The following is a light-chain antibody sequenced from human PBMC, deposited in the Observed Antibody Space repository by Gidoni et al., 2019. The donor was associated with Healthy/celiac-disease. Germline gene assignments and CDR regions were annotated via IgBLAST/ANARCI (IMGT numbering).Light chain of an antibody. CDR2: WAS. J-gene: IGKJ5*01. Sequence: DIVMTQSPDSLAVSLGERATINCKSSQSVLSNSNNKNYLVWYQQKPGQPPKLLIYWASTRESGVPDRFSGSGSGTDFTLTISSLQAEDVAVYYCQQYYSTPFTFGQGTRLQIK. V-gene: IGKV4-1*01. CDR3: QQYYSTPFT. CDR1: QSVLSNSNNKNY.